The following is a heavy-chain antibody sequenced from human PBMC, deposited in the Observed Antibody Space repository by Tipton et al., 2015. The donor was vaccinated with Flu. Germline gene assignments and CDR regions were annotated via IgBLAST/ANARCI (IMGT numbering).Heavy chain of an antibody. J-gene: IGHJ4*02. CDR1: GGSISGYY. Sequence: KPSETLSLTCTVSGGSISGYYWTWIRQPPGKGLEWIGEINHSGITNYNPPLKSRVTMSVDTSKNQFSLKLSSVTAADTAVYYCARASGSGTYVSFGDWGQGTLGNVSS. D-gene: IGHD3-10*01. V-gene: IGHV4-34*01. CDR2: INHSGIT. CDR3: ARASGSGTYVSFGD.